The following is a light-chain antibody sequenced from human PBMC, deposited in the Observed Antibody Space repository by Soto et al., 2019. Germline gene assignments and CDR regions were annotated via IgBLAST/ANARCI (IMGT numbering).Light chain of an antibody. CDR2: DVS. CDR1: SSDVGGYNY. J-gene: IGLJ1*01. Sequence: QSVLTQPRSVSGSPGQSVTISCTGTSSDVGGYNYVSWYQQHPGKAPKVMIYDVSERPSGVPDRFSGSKSGNTASLTISGLQAADEADCYCRSYAGSPRYVLGTGTNLTVL. V-gene: IGLV2-11*01. CDR3: RSYAGSPRYV.